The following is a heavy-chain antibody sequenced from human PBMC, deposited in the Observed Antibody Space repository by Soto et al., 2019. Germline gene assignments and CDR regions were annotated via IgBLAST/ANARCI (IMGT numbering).Heavy chain of an antibody. CDR3: ARPGYSSSWYGYFDY. J-gene: IGHJ4*02. CDR1: GYSFTSYW. Sequence: PGESLKISCKGSGYSFTSYWIGWVRQMPGKGLEWMGIIYPGDSDTRYSPSFQGQVTISADKSISTAYLQWSSLKASDTAMYYCARPGYSSSWYGYFDYWGQGTLVTVSS. CDR2: IYPGDSDT. V-gene: IGHV5-51*01. D-gene: IGHD6-13*01.